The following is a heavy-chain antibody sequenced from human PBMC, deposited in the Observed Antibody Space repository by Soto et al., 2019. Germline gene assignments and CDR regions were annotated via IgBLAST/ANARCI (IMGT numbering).Heavy chain of an antibody. CDR2: IIPTFGTA. V-gene: IGHV1-69*13. J-gene: IGHJ4*02. Sequence: SVKVSCKASGGTFSSYAISWVRQAPGQGLEWMGGIIPTFGTANYAQKFQGRVTITADESTSTAYMELSSLRSEDTAVYYCAREARYDCVWGSYRSRAFDYWGQGTLVTVSS. D-gene: IGHD3-16*02. CDR3: AREARYDCVWGSYRSRAFDY. CDR1: GGTFSSYA.